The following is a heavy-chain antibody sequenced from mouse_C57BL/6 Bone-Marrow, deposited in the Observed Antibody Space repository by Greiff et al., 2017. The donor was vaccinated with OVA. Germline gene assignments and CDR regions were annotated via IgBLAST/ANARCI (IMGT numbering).Heavy chain of an antibody. J-gene: IGHJ3*01. V-gene: IGHV1-81*01. Sequence: QVQLKESGAELARPGASVKLSCKASGYTFTSYGISWVKQRTGQGLEWIGEIYPRSGNTYYNEKFKGKATLTADKSSSTAYMELRSLTSEDSAVYFCSRFYYSNWFAYWGQGTLVTVSA. D-gene: IGHD2-5*01. CDR1: GYTFTSYG. CDR3: SRFYYSNWFAY. CDR2: IYPRSGNT.